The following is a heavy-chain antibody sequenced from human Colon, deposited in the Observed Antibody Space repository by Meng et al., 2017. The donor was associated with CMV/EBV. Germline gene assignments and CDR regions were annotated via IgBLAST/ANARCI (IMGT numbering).Heavy chain of an antibody. CDR1: VFPFTSYS. J-gene: IGHJ5*02. Sequence: ASVKVSCKASVFPFTSYSFTWVRQAPGQGLEWLGWISAYNGNTNYAQIVQGRVTMTTDPSTTTAYMELRNLRSDDTAVYYYARLNGGNSGDWFDPWGQGTLVTVS. CDR3: ARLNGGNSGDWFDP. D-gene: IGHD4-23*01. CDR2: ISAYNGNT. V-gene: IGHV1-18*04.